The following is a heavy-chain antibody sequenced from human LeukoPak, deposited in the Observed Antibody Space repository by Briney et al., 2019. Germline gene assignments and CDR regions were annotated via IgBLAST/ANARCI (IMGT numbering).Heavy chain of an antibody. CDR1: GYTFTSYW. V-gene: IGHV5-51*01. J-gene: IGHJ3*02. CDR3: ARLAAKYAFDI. D-gene: IGHD2-15*01. Sequence: KVSCKASGYTFTSYWIGWVRQMPGKGLEWMGIIYPGDSDTRYSPSFQGQVTISADKSISTAYLQWSSLKASDTAMYYCARLAAKYAFDIWGQGTMVTVSS. CDR2: IYPGDSDT.